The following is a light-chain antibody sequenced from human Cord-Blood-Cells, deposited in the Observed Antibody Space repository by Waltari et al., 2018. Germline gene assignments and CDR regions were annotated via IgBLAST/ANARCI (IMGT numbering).Light chain of an antibody. V-gene: IGKV1-39*01. J-gene: IGKJ2*01. CDR3: QQSYSTPYT. CDR1: QSISSY. CDR2: AAS. Sequence: DIQMTQTTPSLSASVGDRDTITCRASQSISSYLNWYQQKPGKAPKLLIYAASSLQSGVPSRFSGSGSGTDFTLTISSRQPEDFATYYCQQSYSTPYTFGQGTKLEIK.